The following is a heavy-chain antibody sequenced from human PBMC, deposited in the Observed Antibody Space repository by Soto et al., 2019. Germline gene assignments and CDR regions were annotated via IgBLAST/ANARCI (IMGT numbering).Heavy chain of an antibody. J-gene: IGHJ4*02. CDR1: GFTFSGHG. V-gene: IGHV3-33*01. CDR2: ISYDGSKA. CDR3: ARITGYCSGGRCYAGPPDY. Sequence: QVQLVESGGGVVQPGRSLRISCAASGFTFSGHGMHWVRQAPGKGLEWVTKISYDGSKADYADSVKGRFTISRDNSKNTLYLRMSSLRVEDTAVYYCARITGYCSGGRCYAGPPDYWGQGTLVTVST. D-gene: IGHD2-15*01.